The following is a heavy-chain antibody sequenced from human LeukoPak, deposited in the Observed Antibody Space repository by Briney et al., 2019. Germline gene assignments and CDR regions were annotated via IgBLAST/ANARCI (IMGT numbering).Heavy chain of an antibody. V-gene: IGHV1-18*01. CDR2: ISAYNGNT. Sequence: ASVKVACKASGYTFTSYGISWVRQAPGQGLEWMGWISAYNGNTNYAQKLQGRVTMTTDTSTSTAYMELRSLRSDDTAVYYCARGGEFPDYDFWSGPLNWFDPWGQGTLVTVSS. CDR1: GYTFTSYG. D-gene: IGHD3-3*01. J-gene: IGHJ5*02. CDR3: ARGGEFPDYDFWSGPLNWFDP.